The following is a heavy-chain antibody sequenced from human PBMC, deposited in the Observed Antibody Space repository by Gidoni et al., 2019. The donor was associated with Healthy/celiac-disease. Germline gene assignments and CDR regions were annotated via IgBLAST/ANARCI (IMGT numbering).Heavy chain of an antibody. J-gene: IGHJ4*02. V-gene: IGHV3-23*01. CDR1: GFTFSSYA. Sequence: EVQLLESGGGLVQPGGSLRLSCAASGFTFSSYAMSWVRQAPGKGLEWVSAISGSGGSTYYADSVKGRFTISRDNSKNTLYLQMNSLRAEDTAVYYCAKFPPIAAAGEVDFDYWGQGTLVTVSS. CDR3: AKFPPIAAAGEVDFDY. D-gene: IGHD6-13*01. CDR2: ISGSGGST.